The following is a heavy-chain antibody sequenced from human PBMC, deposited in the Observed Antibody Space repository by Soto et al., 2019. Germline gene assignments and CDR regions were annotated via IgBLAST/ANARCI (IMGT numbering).Heavy chain of an antibody. V-gene: IGHV4-59*01. CDR3: ARYGVGRNWFDP. CDR1: GGSISSYY. J-gene: IGHJ5*02. Sequence: TLSLTCTVSGGSISSYYWSWIRQPPGKGLEWIGYIYYSGSTNYNPSLKSRVTISVDTSKNQFSLKLSSVTAADTAVYYCARYGVGRNWFDPWGQGTLVTVSS. CDR2: IYYSGST. D-gene: IGHD1-26*01.